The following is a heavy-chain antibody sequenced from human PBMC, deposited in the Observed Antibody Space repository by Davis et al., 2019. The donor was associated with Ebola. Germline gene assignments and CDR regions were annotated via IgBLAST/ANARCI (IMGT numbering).Heavy chain of an antibody. D-gene: IGHD3-16*01. CDR1: GGPFNSFT. Sequence: AASVKVSCKASGGPFNSFTITWVRQAPGQGLEWLGRILPILSAAHYAPMFQGRLMITADKLTSTAYMELTGLTSDDAAVYYCARDELGTFDLWGEGTLVTVSS. V-gene: IGHV1-69*08. J-gene: IGHJ4*02. CDR3: ARDELGTFDL. CDR2: ILPILSAA.